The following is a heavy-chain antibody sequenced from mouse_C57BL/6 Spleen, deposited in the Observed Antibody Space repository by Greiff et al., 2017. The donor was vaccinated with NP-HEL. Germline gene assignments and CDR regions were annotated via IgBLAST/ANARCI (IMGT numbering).Heavy chain of an antibody. CDR2: IYPGDGDT. V-gene: IGHV1-80*01. D-gene: IGHD2-2*01. CDR3: ARRDGYDLYFDY. J-gene: IGHJ2*01. Sequence: QVQLQQSGAELVKPGASVKISCKASGYAFSSYWMNWVKQRPGKGLEWIGQIYPGDGDTNYNGKFKGKATLTADKSSSTAYMQLSSLTSEDSAVYFCARRDGYDLYFDYWGQGTTLTVSS. CDR1: GYAFSSYW.